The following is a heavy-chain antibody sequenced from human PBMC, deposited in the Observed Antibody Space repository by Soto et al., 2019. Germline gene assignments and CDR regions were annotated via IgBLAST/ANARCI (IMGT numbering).Heavy chain of an antibody. CDR3: ARRDSNYYYYGMDV. V-gene: IGHV5-51*01. CDR2: IYPGDSDT. D-gene: IGHD4-4*01. Sequence: GESLKISCKGSVYSFTSYWIGWVRQMPGKGLEWMGIIYPGDSDTRYSPSFEGQVTISADKSINTAYLQWSSLKAPDTAMYYCARRDSNYYYYGMDVWGQGTTVTVSS. J-gene: IGHJ6*02. CDR1: VYSFTSYW.